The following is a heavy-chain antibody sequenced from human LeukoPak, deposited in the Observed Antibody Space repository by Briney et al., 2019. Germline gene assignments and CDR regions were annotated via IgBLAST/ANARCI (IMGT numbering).Heavy chain of an antibody. Sequence: ASVKVSCKASGYTFTSYGVSWVRQAPGQGLEWMGWISTYNGYTNNTQKLQGRVTMTTDTSTSTVYMELRSLRSDDTAVYYCASHKDYGDYYYFDYWGQGPLVTVSS. J-gene: IGHJ4*02. V-gene: IGHV1-18*01. CDR2: ISTYNGYT. D-gene: IGHD4-17*01. CDR3: ASHKDYGDYYYFDY. CDR1: GYTFTSYG.